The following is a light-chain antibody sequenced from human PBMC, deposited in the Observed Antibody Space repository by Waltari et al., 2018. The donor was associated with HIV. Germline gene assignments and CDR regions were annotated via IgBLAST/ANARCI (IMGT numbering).Light chain of an antibody. Sequence: DIQMTQSPSSLSAFVGDRVTITCRASQSVIKYLNWYQQKPGKAPKLLIYTTSSLESGVPSRFSGSGSGTDFTLPISSLQPEDFATYYCQQSYSTPQLTFGGGTKVEIK. J-gene: IGKJ4*01. CDR3: QQSYSTPQLT. CDR2: TTS. V-gene: IGKV1-39*01. CDR1: QSVIKY.